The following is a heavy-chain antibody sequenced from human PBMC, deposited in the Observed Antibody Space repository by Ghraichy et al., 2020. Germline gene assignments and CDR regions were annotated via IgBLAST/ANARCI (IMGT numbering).Heavy chain of an antibody. Sequence: GESLNISCVASGLSVSHNYLAWVRQTPEKGLEWVASIYIDGTTFYADSVRGRFTVSKDLSLDTVDLKMNYLRTDDTATYFCTRRTGGLGYDPFDLWGRGTLVTVS. D-gene: IGHD2-2*03. CDR2: IYIDGTT. J-gene: IGHJ3*01. CDR1: GLSVSHNY. CDR3: TRRTGGLGYDPFDL. V-gene: IGHV3-53*01.